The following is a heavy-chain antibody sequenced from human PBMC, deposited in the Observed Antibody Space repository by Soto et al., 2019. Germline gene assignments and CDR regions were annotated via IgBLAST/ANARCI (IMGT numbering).Heavy chain of an antibody. J-gene: IGHJ6*02. CDR1: GGSISRREYY. Sequence: TLSVTCCVSGGSISRREYYWSWIRQLPGKGLEWIVYIFYSGSTYYNPSLKRRVAMSIDTSKNQFSLNLSSVTAADAAVYYCAREAGELDVWGQGTTVT. D-gene: IGHD3-16*01. CDR2: IFYSGST. V-gene: IGHV4-31*03. CDR3: AREAGELDV.